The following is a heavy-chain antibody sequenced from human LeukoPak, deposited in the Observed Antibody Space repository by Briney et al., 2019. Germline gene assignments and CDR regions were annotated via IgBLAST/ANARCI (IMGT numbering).Heavy chain of an antibody. V-gene: IGHV3-7*01. CDR2: IKQDVTEK. Sequence: GGSQRLSCAASGFTFSSYAMSCVRQAPGKGLEWVANIKQDVTEKYYVDSVKGRFTISRDNAKNSLYLQMNSLRAEDTAVYFCASLVATARIDYWGQGILVTVSS. J-gene: IGHJ4*02. D-gene: IGHD5-12*01. CDR3: ASLVATARIDY. CDR1: GFTFSSYA.